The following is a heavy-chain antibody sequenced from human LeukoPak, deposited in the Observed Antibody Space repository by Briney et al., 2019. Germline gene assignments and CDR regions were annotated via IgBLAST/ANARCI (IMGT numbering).Heavy chain of an antibody. D-gene: IGHD3-9*01. J-gene: IGHJ4*02. Sequence: AGRSLRLSCAASGFTFSNYAMSWVRQAPGKGLEWVSPISSGGSTYYTDSGKGRFTTSRDNSKNMLYLQMNSLRAEDTAVYYCAKETFLTGSAEFWGQGTLVTVSS. CDR2: ISSGGST. CDR3: AKETFLTGSAEF. CDR1: GFTFSNYA. V-gene: IGHV3-23*01.